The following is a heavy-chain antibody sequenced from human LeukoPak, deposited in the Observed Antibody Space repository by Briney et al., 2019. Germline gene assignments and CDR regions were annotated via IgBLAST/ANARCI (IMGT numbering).Heavy chain of an antibody. CDR3: ATSRKHCSSTSCYVVDY. J-gene: IGHJ4*02. CDR1: GYTFTDYY. D-gene: IGHD2-2*01. V-gene: IGHV1-69-2*01. Sequence: ASVKVSCKVSGYTFTDYYMHWVQQAPGKGLEWMGLVDPEDGETIYAEKFQGRVTITADTSTDTAYMELSSLRSEDTAVYYRATSRKHCSSTSCYVVDYWGQGTLVTVSS. CDR2: VDPEDGET.